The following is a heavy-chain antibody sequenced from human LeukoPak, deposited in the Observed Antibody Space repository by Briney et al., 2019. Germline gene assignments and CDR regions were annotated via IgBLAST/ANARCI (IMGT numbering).Heavy chain of an antibody. CDR2: ISGSGGST. J-gene: IGHJ4*02. CDR1: GFTFSSYA. D-gene: IGHD3-10*01. CDR3: AKNIRLGYYYGSGSYFDY. V-gene: IGHV3-23*01. Sequence: PGGSLRLSCAASGFTFSSYAMSWVRQAPGKGLEWVSAISGSGGSTYYADSVKGRFTISRDNSKNTPYLQMNSLRAEDTAVYYCAKNIRLGYYYGSGSYFDYWGQGTLVTVSS.